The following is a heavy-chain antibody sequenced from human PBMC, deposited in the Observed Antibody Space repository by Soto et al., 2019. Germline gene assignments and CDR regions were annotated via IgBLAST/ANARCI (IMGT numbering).Heavy chain of an antibody. CDR3: AKDLVLRNLLMVYAKDYFDY. V-gene: IGHV3-23*01. CDR1: GFTFSSYA. D-gene: IGHD2-8*01. CDR2: ISGSGGST. Sequence: GSLRLSCAASGFTFSSYAMSWVRQAPGKGLEWVSAISGSGGSTYYADSVKGRFTISRDNSKNTLYLQMNSLRAEDTAVYYCAKDLVLRNLLMVYAKDYFDYWGQGTLVTVSS. J-gene: IGHJ4*02.